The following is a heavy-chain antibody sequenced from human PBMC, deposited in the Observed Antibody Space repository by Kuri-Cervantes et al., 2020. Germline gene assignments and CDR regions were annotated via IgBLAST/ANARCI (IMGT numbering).Heavy chain of an antibody. D-gene: IGHD2-15*01. CDR2: IWYDGSNK. V-gene: IGHV3-33*01. J-gene: IGHJ4*02. Sequence: GGSLRLSCAASGFTFSSYGMHWVRQAPGKGLGWVAVIWYDGSNKYYADSVKGRFSISRDNAKNSLYLQMNSLRAEDTAVYYCARERISGGSCFDYWGQGTLVTVSS. CDR1: GFTFSSYG. CDR3: ARERISGGSCFDY.